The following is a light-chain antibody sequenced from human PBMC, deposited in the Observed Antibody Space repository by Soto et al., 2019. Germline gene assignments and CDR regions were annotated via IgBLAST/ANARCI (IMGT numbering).Light chain of an antibody. CDR1: QSVSSN. V-gene: IGKV3D-15*01. J-gene: IGKJ1*01. CDR3: QQSGDSQWT. Sequence: EIVMTQSPATLSVSPGERATLSCRASQSVSSNLAWYQHKRGQAPRLLIYGASSRATGIPDRFSGSGSGMDFTLTISSLAPEDFAVYYCQQSGDSQWTFGQGTKVDIK. CDR2: GAS.